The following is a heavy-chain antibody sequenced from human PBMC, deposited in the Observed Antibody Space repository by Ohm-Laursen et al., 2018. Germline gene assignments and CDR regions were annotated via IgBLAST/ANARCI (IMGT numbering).Heavy chain of an antibody. Sequence: SLRLSCSASGFTFDDYAMHWVRQAPGKGLEWVSGISWNRGSTYYADSVKGGFTISRDNSKNTLYLQVNSLRAGDTAVYYCARPGRPNGDYYYFDYWGQGTLVTVSS. D-gene: IGHD4-17*01. CDR1: GFTFDDYA. V-gene: IGHV3-9*01. CDR2: ISWNRGST. CDR3: ARPGRPNGDYYYFDY. J-gene: IGHJ4*02.